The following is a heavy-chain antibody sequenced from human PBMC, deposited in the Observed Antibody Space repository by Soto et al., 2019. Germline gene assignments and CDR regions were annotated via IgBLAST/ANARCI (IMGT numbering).Heavy chain of an antibody. V-gene: IGHV1-46*01. Sequence: GTSVKVSCEACGYSFTSYYMHWVRQAPGQGLEWMGIINPSGGSTSYAQKFQGRVTMTRDTSTSTVYMELSSLRSEDTAVYYCARGLSSDWFDPWGQGTLVTVSS. D-gene: IGHD6-25*01. CDR2: INPSGGST. CDR3: ARGLSSDWFDP. J-gene: IGHJ5*02. CDR1: GYSFTSYY.